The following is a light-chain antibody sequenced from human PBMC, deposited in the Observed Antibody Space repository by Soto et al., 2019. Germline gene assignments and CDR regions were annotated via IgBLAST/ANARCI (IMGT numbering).Light chain of an antibody. J-gene: IGKJ4*01. V-gene: IGKV3-11*01. CDR1: QSVSSY. CDR3: QQRSSWPLT. CDR2: DAS. Sequence: EILMTQSPDTLSVSPGESATLSCRASQSVSSYLAWYQQKPGQAPRLLIYDASNRATGIPARFSGSGSGTDFTLTISSLQSEDFAVYYCQQRSSWPLTFGGGTKVDIK.